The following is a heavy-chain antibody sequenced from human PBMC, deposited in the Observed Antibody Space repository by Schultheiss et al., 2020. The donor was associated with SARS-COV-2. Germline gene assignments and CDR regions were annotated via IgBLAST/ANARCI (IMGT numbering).Heavy chain of an antibody. V-gene: IGHV3-7*01. CDR3: ARGVSVDLAQQLVQPRDYFDY. CDR2: IKPDGSEG. J-gene: IGHJ4*02. CDR1: GFAVSSNY. Sequence: GGSLRLSCAASGFAVSSNYMSWVRQAPGKGLEWVANIKPDGSEGYYVDSVKGRITISRDNAKNSLYLQMNSLRAEDTAVYYCARGVSVDLAQQLVQPRDYFDYWGQGTLVTVSS. D-gene: IGHD6-13*01.